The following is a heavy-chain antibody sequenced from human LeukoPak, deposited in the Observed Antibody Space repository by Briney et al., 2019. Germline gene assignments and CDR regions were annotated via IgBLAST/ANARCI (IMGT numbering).Heavy chain of an antibody. CDR3: ARWGPSSGYYSY. CDR2: IYYSGST. D-gene: IGHD3-22*01. V-gene: IGHV4-39*01. J-gene: IGHJ4*02. CDR1: GGSISSSSYY. Sequence: SETLSLTCTVSGGSISSSSYYWGWIRQPPGKGLEWIGSIYYSGSTYYNPSLKSRVTISVDTSKNQFSLKLSSVTAADTAVYYCARWGPSSGYYSYWGQGTLVTVSS.